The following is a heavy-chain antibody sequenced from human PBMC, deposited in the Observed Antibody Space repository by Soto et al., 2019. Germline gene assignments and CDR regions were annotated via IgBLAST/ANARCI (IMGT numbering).Heavy chain of an antibody. J-gene: IGHJ6*02. D-gene: IGHD5-12*01. V-gene: IGHV1-69*01. Sequence: QVQLVQSGAEVKKPGSSVKVSCKASGGTFSSYAISWVRQAPGQGLEWMGGIIPIFGTANYAQKSQGRVTISADESTSTAYMELSSLRSEDTAVYYCARGGASGYGRHYYYYYGMDVWGQGTTVTVSS. CDR1: GGTFSSYA. CDR2: IIPIFGTA. CDR3: ARGGASGYGRHYYYYYGMDV.